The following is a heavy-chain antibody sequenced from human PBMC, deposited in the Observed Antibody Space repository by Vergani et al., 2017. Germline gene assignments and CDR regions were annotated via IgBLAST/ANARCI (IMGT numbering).Heavy chain of an antibody. V-gene: IGHV3-15*01. CDR3: TTDPLVVVPAAILDY. J-gene: IGHJ4*02. CDR1: VFTFSNAC. CDR2: IKSNTDGGTT. D-gene: IGHD2-2*01. Sequence: EVQLVESGGGLLKPGGSLRLSCAASVFTFSNACMSWVRQAPGKGLEWVGRIKSNTDGGTTDYAAPVKGRFTISRDDSKNTLYLQMTSLKTEDTAVYYCTTDPLVVVPAAILDYWGQGTLVTVPS.